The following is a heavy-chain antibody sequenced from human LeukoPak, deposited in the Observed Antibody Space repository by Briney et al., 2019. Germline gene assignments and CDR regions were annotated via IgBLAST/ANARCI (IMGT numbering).Heavy chain of an antibody. CDR3: ARQLGGMDV. D-gene: IGHD3-16*01. V-gene: IGHV6-1*01. Sequence: SQTLSLTCAISGDSVSSNSAAWNWIRQSPSRGLEWLGRTYYRSTWLNDYAGSLKSRISINPDTSKNQFSLKLSSVTAADTAVYYCARQLGGMDVWGQGTTVTVSS. CDR2: TYYRSTWLN. J-gene: IGHJ6*02. CDR1: GDSVSSNSAA.